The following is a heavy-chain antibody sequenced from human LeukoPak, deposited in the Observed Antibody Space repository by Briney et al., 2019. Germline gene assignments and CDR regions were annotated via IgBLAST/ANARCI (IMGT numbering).Heavy chain of an antibody. D-gene: IGHD3-10*01. CDR3: ARDYYGSGRTSRYYYYGMDV. CDR1: GYTFTGYY. Sequence: ASVKVSCKASGYTFTGYYMHWVRQAPGQGLEWMGWINPNSGGTNYAQKFQGRVTMTRDTSISTAYMELSRLRSDDTAVYYCARDYYGSGRTSRYYYYGMDVWGQGTTVTVSS. CDR2: INPNSGGT. V-gene: IGHV1-2*02. J-gene: IGHJ6*02.